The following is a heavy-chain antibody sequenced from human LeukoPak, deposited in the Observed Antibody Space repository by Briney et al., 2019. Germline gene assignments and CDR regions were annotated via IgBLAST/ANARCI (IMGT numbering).Heavy chain of an antibody. CDR1: GFTFSSYA. CDR3: ARDLGYMVRGENWFDP. D-gene: IGHD3-10*01. CDR2: ISSSGSTI. J-gene: IGHJ5*02. Sequence: GGSLRLSCAASGFTFSSYAMSWVRQAPGKGLEWVSAISSSGSTIYYADSVKGRFTISRDNAKNSLYLQMNSLRAEDTAVYYCARDLGYMVRGENWFDPWGQGTLVTVSS. V-gene: IGHV3-21*04.